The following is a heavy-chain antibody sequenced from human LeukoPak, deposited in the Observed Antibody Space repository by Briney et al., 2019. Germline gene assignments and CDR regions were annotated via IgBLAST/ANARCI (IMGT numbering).Heavy chain of an antibody. CDR3: ARCTKYTTGWCNWFDP. J-gene: IGHJ5*02. CDR2: IGGNGVST. D-gene: IGHD6-19*01. Sequence: GGSLRLSCAASGFTFSNHAMNWVRQTPRKGLEWVSSIGGNGVSTYYADSVKGRFTISRDNSKDTLYLQMNSLSAEDTAVYYCARCTKYTTGWCNWFDPWGQGTLVTVSS. CDR1: GFTFSNHA. V-gene: IGHV3-23*01.